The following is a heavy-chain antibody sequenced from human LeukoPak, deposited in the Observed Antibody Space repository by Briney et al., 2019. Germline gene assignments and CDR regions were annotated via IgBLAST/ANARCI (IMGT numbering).Heavy chain of an antibody. CDR2: ISYDGSNK. CDR3: ARPPYGDYDGSPYYFDY. V-gene: IGHV3-30-3*01. CDR1: GFTFSSYA. D-gene: IGHD4-17*01. J-gene: IGHJ4*02. Sequence: GGSLRLSCAAPGFTFSSYAMHWVRQAPGKGLEWVAVISYDGSNKYYADSVKGRFTISRDNSKNTPYLQMNSLRAEDTAVYYCARPPYGDYDGSPYYFDYWGQGTLVTVSS.